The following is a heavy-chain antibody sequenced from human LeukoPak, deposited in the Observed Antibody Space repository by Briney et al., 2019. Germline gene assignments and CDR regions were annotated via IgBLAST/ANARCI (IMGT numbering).Heavy chain of an antibody. Sequence: GSLSLSCAASGFTFSSYAMSWVRQAPGKGLEWVSAISGSGGSTYYADSVKGRFTISRDNSKNTLYLQMNSLRAEDTAVYYCAKELWSGYDFYGMDVWGQGTTVTVSS. CDR1: GFTFSSYA. J-gene: IGHJ6*02. CDR3: AKELWSGYDFYGMDV. D-gene: IGHD5-12*01. V-gene: IGHV3-23*01. CDR2: ISGSGGST.